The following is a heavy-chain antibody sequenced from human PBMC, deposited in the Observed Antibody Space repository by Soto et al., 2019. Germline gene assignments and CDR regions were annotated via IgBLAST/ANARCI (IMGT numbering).Heavy chain of an antibody. V-gene: IGHV4-34*01. Sequence: SETLSLTCAVYGGSFSGYYWSWIRQPPGKGLEWIGEINHSGSTNYNPSRKSRVTISVDTSKNQFSLKLSSATAADTAVYYCARGRGGSKYYYCGTDVWGQGTTVTVSS. CDR3: ARGRGGSKYYYCGTDV. D-gene: IGHD1-26*01. CDR1: GGSFSGYY. CDR2: INHSGST. J-gene: IGHJ6*02.